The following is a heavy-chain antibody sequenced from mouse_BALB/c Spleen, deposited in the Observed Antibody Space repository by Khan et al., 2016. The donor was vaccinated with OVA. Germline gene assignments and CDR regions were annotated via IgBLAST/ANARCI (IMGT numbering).Heavy chain of an antibody. V-gene: IGHV1-4*01. Sequence: QVQLQQSGAELARPGASVKMSCKASGYTFTTYTMHWVKQRPGQGLEWIGYINPSNGYTNYNQKLKDKSTLTADKSSSTAYMQLSSLTSDYSAVYYCAREGAYYRCDGGLSYWGQGTLVTVSA. CDR3: AREGAYYRCDGGLSY. D-gene: IGHD2-14*01. CDR1: GYTFTTYT. J-gene: IGHJ3*01. CDR2: INPSNGYT.